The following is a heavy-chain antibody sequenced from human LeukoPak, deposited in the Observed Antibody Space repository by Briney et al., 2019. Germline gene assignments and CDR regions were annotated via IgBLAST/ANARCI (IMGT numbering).Heavy chain of an antibody. CDR1: GGSISTYY. J-gene: IGHJ4*02. Sequence: SETLSLTCTVSGGSISTYYWSWIRQPAGKGLEWIGRIYISGSTNYNPSLKSRVTMSVDTSKNQFSLKLSSVTAADTAVYYCARDEAKGIAAAGTKFDYWGQGTLVTVSS. D-gene: IGHD6-13*01. CDR3: ARDEAKGIAAAGTKFDY. CDR2: IYISGST. V-gene: IGHV4-4*07.